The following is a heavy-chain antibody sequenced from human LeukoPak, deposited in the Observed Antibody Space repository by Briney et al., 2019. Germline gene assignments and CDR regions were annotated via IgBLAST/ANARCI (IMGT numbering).Heavy chain of an antibody. V-gene: IGHV3-21*01. CDR2: ISSSSSYI. CDR3: ARINRGSYSTSDY. CDR1: GFTFSSYS. Sequence: GGSLRLSCAASGFTFSSYSMNWVRQAPGKGLEWVSSISSSSSYIYYADSVKGRFTISRDNAKNSLYLQMNGLRAEDTAVYYCARINRGSYSTSDYWGQGTLVTVSS. J-gene: IGHJ4*02. D-gene: IGHD1-26*01.